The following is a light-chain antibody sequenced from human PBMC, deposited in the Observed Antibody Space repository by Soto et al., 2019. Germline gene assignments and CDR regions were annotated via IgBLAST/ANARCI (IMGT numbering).Light chain of an antibody. Sequence: EIVLTQSPGTLSLSPGERATLSCRASQSVSSNYLAGYQQKPGQAPRLLIYGASSRGTGIPDRFSGSGSGTDFTLTISRLEPEDFAVYYCQQYGSSPWTFGQGTKVDI. V-gene: IGKV3-20*01. CDR2: GAS. J-gene: IGKJ1*01. CDR3: QQYGSSPWT. CDR1: QSVSSNY.